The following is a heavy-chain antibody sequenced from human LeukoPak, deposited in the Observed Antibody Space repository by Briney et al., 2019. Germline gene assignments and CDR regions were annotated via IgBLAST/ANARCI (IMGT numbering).Heavy chain of an antibody. J-gene: IGHJ3*02. Sequence: SQTLSLTCAISGDSVSSNSAAWNWIRQSPSRGLEWLVRTYYRSKWYNDYAVSVKSRITINPDTSKNQFSLQLNSVTPEDTAVYYCARENTPVTMIVVAPPPGAFDIWGQGTMVIVSS. CDR1: GDSVSSNSAA. CDR3: ARENTPVTMIVVAPPPGAFDI. D-gene: IGHD3-22*01. V-gene: IGHV6-1*01. CDR2: TYYRSKWYN.